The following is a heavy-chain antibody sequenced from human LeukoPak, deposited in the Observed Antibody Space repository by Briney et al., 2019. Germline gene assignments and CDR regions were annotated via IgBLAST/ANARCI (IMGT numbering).Heavy chain of an antibody. CDR3: ARGFTETTHGGFDP. Sequence: PSETLSLTRAVYGGSFSGYYCSWIRQPPGKGLEWLGEINHSGSTNYNPSLRSRVTISVDTSKTQFSLKLSSVTAADTAVYYCARGFTETTHGGFDPWGQGTLVTVSS. J-gene: IGHJ5*02. CDR2: INHSGST. CDR1: GGSFSGYY. D-gene: IGHD4-17*01. V-gene: IGHV4-34*01.